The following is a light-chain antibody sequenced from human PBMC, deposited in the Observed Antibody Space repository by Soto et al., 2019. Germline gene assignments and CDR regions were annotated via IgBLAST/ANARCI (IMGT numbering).Light chain of an antibody. CDR2: GAS. V-gene: IGKV3-20*01. J-gene: IGKJ5*01. Sequence: EIVLTQSPGTLSLSPGERATLSCRDSQSVSSSSLAWYLQKPGQAPRLLIYGASSRATGIPDRFSGSGSGTDFTFTISRLEPEDFAVYYCQQYGSSPITFGQGTRLEIK. CDR3: QQYGSSPIT. CDR1: QSVSSSS.